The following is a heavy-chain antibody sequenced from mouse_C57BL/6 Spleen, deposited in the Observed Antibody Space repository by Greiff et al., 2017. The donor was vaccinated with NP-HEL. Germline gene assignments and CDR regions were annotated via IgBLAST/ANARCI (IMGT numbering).Heavy chain of an antibody. D-gene: IGHD2-1*01. CDR3: TRDYYGNSGFAY. Sequence: EVKLQESGEGLVKPGGSLKLSCAASGFTFSSYAMSWVRQTPEKRLEWVAYISSGGDYIYYADTVKGRFTISRDNARNTLYLQMSSLKSEDTAMYYCTRDYYGNSGFAYWGQGTLVTVSA. V-gene: IGHV5-9-1*02. J-gene: IGHJ3*01. CDR2: ISSGGDYI. CDR1: GFTFSSYA.